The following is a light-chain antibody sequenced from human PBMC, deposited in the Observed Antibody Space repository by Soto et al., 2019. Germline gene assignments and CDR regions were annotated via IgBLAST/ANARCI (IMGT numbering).Light chain of an antibody. J-gene: IGKJ1*01. CDR1: QDISND. CDR3: QQYNSYPWT. V-gene: IGKV1-13*02. Sequence: AIQLTQSPSSLSASVGDRISITCRASQDISNDLGWFQQKPGKAPKLLIYHAYSLESGVPSRFSGSESGTEFTLTINSLQPDDFATYYCQQYNSYPWTFGQGTKVDIK. CDR2: HAY.